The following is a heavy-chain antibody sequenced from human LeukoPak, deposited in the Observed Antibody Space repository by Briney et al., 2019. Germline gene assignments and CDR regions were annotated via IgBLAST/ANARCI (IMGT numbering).Heavy chain of an antibody. CDR3: ARARKYYDSSGYYYKGSYYFDY. CDR1: GGSISSGSYY. V-gene: IGHV4-61*09. Sequence: PSETLSLTCTVSGGSISSGSYYWSWIRQPAGKGLEWIGHIYTSGSTNYNPSLKSRVTVSVDTSKNQFSLKLSSVTAADTAVYYCARARKYYDSSGYYYKGSYYFDYWGQGTQVTVSS. CDR2: IYTSGST. D-gene: IGHD3-22*01. J-gene: IGHJ4*02.